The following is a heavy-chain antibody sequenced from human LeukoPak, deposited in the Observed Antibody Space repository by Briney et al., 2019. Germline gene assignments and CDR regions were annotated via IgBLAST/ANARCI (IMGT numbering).Heavy chain of an antibody. CDR3: AARGDYDYVWGSFRSDDY. CDR2: IYHSGST. V-gene: IGHV4-30-2*01. J-gene: IGHJ4*02. CDR1: GGSISSGGYY. D-gene: IGHD3-16*02. Sequence: SQTLSLTCTVSGGSISSGGYYWSWIRQPPGEGLEWIGYIYHSGSTYYNPSLKSRISISVDKSKNQFSLNLSSVTAADTAVYYCAARGDYDYVWGSFRSDDYWGQGTLVTVSS.